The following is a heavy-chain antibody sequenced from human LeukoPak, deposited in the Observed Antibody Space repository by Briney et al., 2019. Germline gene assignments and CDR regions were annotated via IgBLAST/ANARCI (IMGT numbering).Heavy chain of an antibody. CDR1: GFNFNNYN. J-gene: IGHJ4*02. CDR3: ATDYYDSSSFDY. D-gene: IGHD3-22*01. V-gene: IGHV3-48*01. Sequence: GGSLRLSCAASGFNFNNYNMNWVRQAPGKGLEWVSYITLSSSSIYYADSVKGRFTISRDNAKNSLYLQMNSLRAEDTAVYYCATDYYDSSSFDYWGQGTLVTVSS. CDR2: ITLSSSSI.